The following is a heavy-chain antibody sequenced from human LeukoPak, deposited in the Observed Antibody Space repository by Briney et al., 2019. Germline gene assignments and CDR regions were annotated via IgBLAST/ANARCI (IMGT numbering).Heavy chain of an antibody. D-gene: IGHD5-18*01. Sequence: SETLSLTCTVSGGSISSYYWSWIRQPPGKGLEWIGYIYYSGSTNYNPSLKSRVTISVDTSKNQFSLKLSSVTAADTAVYYCAREGYSYGGYYYYYMDVWGKGTTVTVSS. CDR2: IYYSGST. J-gene: IGHJ6*03. CDR1: GGSISSYY. V-gene: IGHV4-59*01. CDR3: AREGYSYGGYYYYYMDV.